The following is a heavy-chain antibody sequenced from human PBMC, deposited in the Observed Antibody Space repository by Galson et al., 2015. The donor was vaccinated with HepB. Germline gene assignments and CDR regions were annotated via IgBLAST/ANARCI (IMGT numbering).Heavy chain of an antibody. CDR2: ISGRFSNI. Sequence: SLRLSCAASGFSFSVHSMNWVRQAPGKGLEWISYISGRFSNIYYADSVKGRFTISRDKAKNSLFLQMNSLRPEDTALYYCVRDSNWAFDYWGQGTLVTVSS. CDR3: VRDSNWAFDY. CDR1: GFSFSVHS. D-gene: IGHD7-27*01. J-gene: IGHJ4*02. V-gene: IGHV3-21*05.